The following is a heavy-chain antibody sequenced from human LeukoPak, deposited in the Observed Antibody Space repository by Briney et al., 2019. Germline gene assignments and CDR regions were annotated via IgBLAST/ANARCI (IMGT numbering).Heavy chain of an antibody. V-gene: IGHV3-30*04. Sequence: GRSLRLSCAASGFTFSSYATHWVRQAPGKGLEWVAVISYDGSNKYYADSVKGRFTISRDNSKNTLYLQMNSLRAEDTAVYYCARDIEYYGSGSYYKDYYYGMDVWGKGTTVTVSS. D-gene: IGHD3-10*01. J-gene: IGHJ6*04. CDR3: ARDIEYYGSGSYYKDYYYGMDV. CDR2: ISYDGSNK. CDR1: GFTFSSYA.